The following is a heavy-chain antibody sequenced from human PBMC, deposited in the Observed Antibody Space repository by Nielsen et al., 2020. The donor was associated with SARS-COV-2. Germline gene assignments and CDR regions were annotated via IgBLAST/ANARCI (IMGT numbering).Heavy chain of an antibody. Sequence: GESLKISCAASGFTVSSNYMSWVRQAPGKGLEWVSVIYSGGSTYYADSVKGRFTISRDNSKNTLYLQMNSLRAEDTAVYYCARGSGSYYTSLGYWGQGTLVTVSS. CDR1: GFTVSSNY. V-gene: IGHV3-53*05. CDR3: ARGSGSYYTSLGY. D-gene: IGHD3-10*01. J-gene: IGHJ4*02. CDR2: IYSGGST.